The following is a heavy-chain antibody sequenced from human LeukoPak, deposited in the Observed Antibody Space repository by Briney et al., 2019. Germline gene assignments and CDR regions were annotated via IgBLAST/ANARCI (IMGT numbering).Heavy chain of an antibody. CDR2: INSSGGST. CDR1: GYTFTSYY. D-gene: IGHD2-21*02. CDR3: ARDTHIVVVTTSGAFDI. J-gene: IGHJ3*02. Sequence: ASVKVSCKASGYTFTSYYMHWVRQAPGQGLEWMGIINSSGGSTSYAQKFQGRVTMTRDTSTSTVYMELSSLRSEDTAVYYCARDTHIVVVTTSGAFDIWGQGTMVTVSS. V-gene: IGHV1-46*01.